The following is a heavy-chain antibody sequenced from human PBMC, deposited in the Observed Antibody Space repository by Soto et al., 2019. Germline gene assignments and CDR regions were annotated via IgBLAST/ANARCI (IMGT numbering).Heavy chain of an antibody. CDR3: AREKVPIVATYWFDP. CDR2: ISAYNGNT. CDR1: GYTFTSYG. D-gene: IGHD5-12*01. Sequence: ASVKVSCKASGYTFTSYGISWVRQAPGQGLEWMGWISAYNGNTNYAQKLQGRVTMNTDTSTSTAYMELRSLRSDDTAVYYCAREKVPIVATYWFDPWGQGTLVTVSS. J-gene: IGHJ5*02. V-gene: IGHV1-18*01.